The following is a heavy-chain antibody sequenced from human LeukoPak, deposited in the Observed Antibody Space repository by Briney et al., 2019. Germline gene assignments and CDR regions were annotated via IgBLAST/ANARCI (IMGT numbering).Heavy chain of an antibody. CDR2: IRSKPSGYTT. CDR3: TRQDCSGGTCSYVDS. Sequence: PGGSLTLSCAASGFDFSGFYMHWVRQASGRGLEWVGLIRSKPSGYTTVYAASVKGRFTISRDDSKNTAYLQMNSLKAEDTAVYYCTRQDCSGGTCSYVDSWGQGTLVTVSS. D-gene: IGHD2-15*01. J-gene: IGHJ4*02. V-gene: IGHV3-73*01. CDR1: GFDFSGFY.